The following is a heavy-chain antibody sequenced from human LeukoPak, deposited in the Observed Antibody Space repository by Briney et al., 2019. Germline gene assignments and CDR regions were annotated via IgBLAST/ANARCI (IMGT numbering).Heavy chain of an antibody. CDR2: MNPNSGNT. Sequence: ASVKVSCKASGYTFTSYDFNWVRQATGQGLEWMGGMNPNSGNTGYAQKFQGRVTMTRNTSISTAYMELSSLRSEDTAVYYCARFPGVLGSGSYSYYYYMDVWGKGTTVTVSS. J-gene: IGHJ6*03. D-gene: IGHD3-10*01. V-gene: IGHV1-8*01. CDR3: ARFPGVLGSGSYSYYYYMDV. CDR1: GYTFTSYD.